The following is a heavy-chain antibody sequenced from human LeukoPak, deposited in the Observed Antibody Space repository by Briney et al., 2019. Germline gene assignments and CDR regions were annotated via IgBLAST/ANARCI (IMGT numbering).Heavy chain of an antibody. J-gene: IGHJ5*02. D-gene: IGHD3-10*01. Sequence: SEPLSLPCTVSGASIRSYFWTWIRQSPGKGLEWIGYIYYSGSTNYNPSLKSRVTISVDTSKNQFSRKLNSVTAADTAVYYCARYDYGSGYPGSWLDPWGQGTLVTVSS. CDR1: GASIRSYF. V-gene: IGHV4-59*08. CDR3: ARYDYGSGYPGSWLDP. CDR2: IYYSGST.